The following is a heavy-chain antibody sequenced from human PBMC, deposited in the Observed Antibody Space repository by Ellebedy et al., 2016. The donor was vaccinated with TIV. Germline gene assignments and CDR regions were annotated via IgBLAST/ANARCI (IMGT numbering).Heavy chain of an antibody. Sequence: GESLKISCAASGFTVSSNYMSWVRQAPGRGLEWVSTIYSSGGTYYAGSVKGRFTISRDNSKNTLYLQMNSLRAGDTAVYYCAGGISVAGTSLGFWGQGTLVTVSS. CDR3: AGGISVAGTSLGF. CDR2: IYSSGGT. D-gene: IGHD6-19*01. V-gene: IGHV3-53*01. J-gene: IGHJ4*02. CDR1: GFTVSSNY.